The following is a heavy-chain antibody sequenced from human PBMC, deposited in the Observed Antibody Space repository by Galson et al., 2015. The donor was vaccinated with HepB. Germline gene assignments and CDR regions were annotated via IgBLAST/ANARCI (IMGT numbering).Heavy chain of an antibody. D-gene: IGHD1-26*01. CDR3: AREQVGAIYFDA. V-gene: IGHV3-30*19. CDR1: GFTFSNYG. Sequence: SLRLSCAASGFTFSNYGMHWVRQAPGKGLEWVAVISSDGSNKFYADSVKGPFTISRDNSKDTLYLQMNSLRPEDTAVYYCAREQVGAIYFDAWGQGALVTVSS. J-gene: IGHJ4*02. CDR2: ISSDGSNK.